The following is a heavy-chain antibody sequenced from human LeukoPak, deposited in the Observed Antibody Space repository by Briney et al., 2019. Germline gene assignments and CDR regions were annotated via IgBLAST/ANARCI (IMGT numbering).Heavy chain of an antibody. CDR3: ARASKGGSGWIFQH. CDR2: ISSSSSYI. Sequence: GGSLRPACAASGFTFSSYSMNWVRQAPGKGLEWVSSISSSSSYIYYADSVKGRFTISRDNAKNSLYLQMNSLRAEDTAVYYCARASKGGSGWIFQHWGQGTLVTVSS. CDR1: GFTFSSYS. V-gene: IGHV3-21*01. J-gene: IGHJ1*01. D-gene: IGHD6-19*01.